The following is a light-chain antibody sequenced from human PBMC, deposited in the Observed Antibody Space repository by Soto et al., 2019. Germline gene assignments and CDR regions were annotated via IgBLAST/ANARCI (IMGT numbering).Light chain of an antibody. CDR2: EGS. CDR3: CSYAGSSTFEL. Sequence: QSALTQPASVSGSPGQSITISCTGTSSDVGSYNLVSWYQQHPGKAPKLMIYEGSKRPSGVSNRFSGSKSGNTASLTISGLQSEDEADDYCCSYAGSSTFELFGGGTKVTVL. CDR1: SSDVGSYNL. J-gene: IGLJ3*02. V-gene: IGLV2-23*03.